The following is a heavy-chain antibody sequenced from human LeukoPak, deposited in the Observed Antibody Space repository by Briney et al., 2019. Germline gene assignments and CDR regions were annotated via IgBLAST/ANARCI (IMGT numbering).Heavy chain of an antibody. CDR2: IYTSGST. CDR1: GGSISSGSYY. D-gene: IGHD6-19*01. CDR3: ARVSGIAVAGVAFDI. Sequence: PSQTLSLTCTVSGGSISSGSYYWSWIRQPAGMGLEWIGRIYTSGSTNYNPSLKSRVTISVDTPKNQFSLKLSSVTAADTAVYYCARVSGIAVAGVAFDIWGQGTMVTVSS. V-gene: IGHV4-61*02. J-gene: IGHJ3*02.